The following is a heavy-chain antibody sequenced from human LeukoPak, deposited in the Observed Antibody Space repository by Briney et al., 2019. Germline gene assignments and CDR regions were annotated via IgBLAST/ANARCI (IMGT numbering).Heavy chain of an antibody. Sequence: ASVKVSCMASGSTFNSYGISWVRQAPGQGLEWMGWISGYNGNTNYEQKLQGRLTMTTDTSTSTAYMELRSLRSDDTAIYYCATTGDAFDIWGQGTMVTVSS. J-gene: IGHJ3*02. D-gene: IGHD4-17*01. CDR2: ISGYNGNT. CDR3: ATTGDAFDI. CDR1: GSTFNSYG. V-gene: IGHV1-18*01.